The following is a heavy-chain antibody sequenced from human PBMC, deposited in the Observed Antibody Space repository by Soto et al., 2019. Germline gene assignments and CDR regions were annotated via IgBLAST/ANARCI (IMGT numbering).Heavy chain of an antibody. CDR2: IYYSGST. Sequence: SETLSLTCTVSGGSISSSSYYWGWIRQPPGKGLEWMGGIYYSGSTYFNPSLKSRVTISVDTSKNQFSLKLSSVTAADTAVYYCARGRTGIAGVDPWGQGTLVTVSS. D-gene: IGHD6-13*01. CDR1: GGSISSSSYY. V-gene: IGHV4-39*01. J-gene: IGHJ5*02. CDR3: ARGRTGIAGVDP.